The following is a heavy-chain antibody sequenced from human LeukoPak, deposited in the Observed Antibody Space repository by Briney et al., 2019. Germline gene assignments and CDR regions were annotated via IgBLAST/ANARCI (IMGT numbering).Heavy chain of an antibody. V-gene: IGHV3-21*04. CDR3: GDLGRTGTDH. CDR2: ISSSSSYI. J-gene: IGHJ4*02. D-gene: IGHD2-21*01. Sequence: PGGSLRLSCAASGFTFSSYSMNWVRQAPGKGLEWVSSISSSSSYIYYADSVKGRFTISRDNAKNSLYLQMNSLKTEDTAVYYCGDLGRTGTDHWGQGTLVTVSS. CDR1: GFTFSSYS.